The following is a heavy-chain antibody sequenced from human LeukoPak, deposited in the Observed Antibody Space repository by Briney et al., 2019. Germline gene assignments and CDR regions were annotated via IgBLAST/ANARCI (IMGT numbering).Heavy chain of an antibody. Sequence: RPGGSLRLSCAAFGFTLSSYAMSWVRQGPGKGLEWVSAISVSGNTYHADSVKGRFTISRDSSKNTLYLQMNSLRAEDTAVYYCARHSVSAPPYYYYYMDVWGKGTTVTISS. CDR1: GFTLSSYA. D-gene: IGHD2-15*01. V-gene: IGHV3-23*01. CDR3: ARHSVSAPPYYYYYMDV. J-gene: IGHJ6*03. CDR2: ISVSGNT.